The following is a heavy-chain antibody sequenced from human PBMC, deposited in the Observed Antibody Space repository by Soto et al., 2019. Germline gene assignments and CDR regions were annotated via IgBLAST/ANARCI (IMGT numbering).Heavy chain of an antibody. V-gene: IGHV3-74*01. CDR2: IGSDGRST. Sequence: EVQLVESGGGLVQPGGSLSLSCAASGFTFSTYWMHWVRQVPGKGLVWVSRIGSDGRSTNYADSVKDRFTISRDNAKNTLYLQMNSLRGEDTAVYYCARDVSNSVDYWGQGTLVTVSS. D-gene: IGHD4-4*01. CDR3: ARDVSNSVDY. CDR1: GFTFSTYW. J-gene: IGHJ4*02.